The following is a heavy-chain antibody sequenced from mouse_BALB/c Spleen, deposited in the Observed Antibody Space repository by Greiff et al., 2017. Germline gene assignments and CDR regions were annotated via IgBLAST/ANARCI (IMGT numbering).Heavy chain of an antibody. J-gene: IGHJ3*01. D-gene: IGHD1-1*01. Sequence: DVQLQESGPGLVKPSQSLSLTCTVTGYSITSDYAWNWIRQFPGNKLEWMGYISYSGSTSYNPSLKSRIAIIRDTSKNQFFLQLNSVTTEDTATYYCARGAYYYGSSYVFAYWGQGTLVTVSA. CDR1: GYSITSDYA. CDR2: ISYSGST. CDR3: ARGAYYYGSSYVFAY. V-gene: IGHV3-2*02.